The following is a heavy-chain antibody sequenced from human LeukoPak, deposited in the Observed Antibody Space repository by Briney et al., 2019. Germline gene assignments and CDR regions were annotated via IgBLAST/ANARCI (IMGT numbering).Heavy chain of an antibody. CDR2: IYYSGST. Sequence: SETLSLTCTVSGGSISSYYWSWIRQPPGKGLEWIGYIYYSGSTNYNPSLKSRVTISVDTSKNQFSLKLSSVTAADTAVYYCARHVGIAARLVDYWGQGTLVTVSS. CDR3: ARHVGIAARLVDY. V-gene: IGHV4-59*08. D-gene: IGHD6-6*01. CDR1: GGSISSYY. J-gene: IGHJ4*02.